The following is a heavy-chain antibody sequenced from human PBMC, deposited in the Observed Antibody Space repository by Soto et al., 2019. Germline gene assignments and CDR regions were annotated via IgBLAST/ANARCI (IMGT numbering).Heavy chain of an antibody. V-gene: IGHV3-11*01. J-gene: IGHJ6*03. CDR3: ARDLGGGDYYYYYMDV. D-gene: IGHD3-16*01. Sequence: GGSLRLSCAASGFTFSDYYMSWIRQAPGKGLEGVSYISSSGSTIYYADSVKGRFTISRDNAKNSLYLQMNSLRAEDTAVYYCARDLGGGDYYYYYMDVWGKGTTVTVSS. CDR2: ISSSGSTI. CDR1: GFTFSDYY.